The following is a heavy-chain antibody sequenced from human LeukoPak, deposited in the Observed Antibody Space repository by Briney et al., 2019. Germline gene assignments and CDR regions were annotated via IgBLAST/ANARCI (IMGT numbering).Heavy chain of an antibody. CDR1: GFTFTSYD. V-gene: IGHV3-48*03. CDR3: ARDSYMFGSDY. D-gene: IGHD3-10*02. CDR2: ISNGGGTI. J-gene: IGHJ4*02. Sequence: PGWSLRLSCVTSGFTFTSYDFNWVRQAPGKGLEWLSYISNGGGTIYYADSVKGRFTISRDNAKNSVFLQMNTLRAEDTAVYYCARDSYMFGSDYWGQGTLVTVSS.